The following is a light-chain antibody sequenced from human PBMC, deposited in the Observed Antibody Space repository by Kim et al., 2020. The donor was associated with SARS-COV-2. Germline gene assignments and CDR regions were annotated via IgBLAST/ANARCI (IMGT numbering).Light chain of an antibody. CDR1: SLRTYY. J-gene: IGLJ3*02. CDR3: NSRDSSGYHLV. Sequence: AWGQTVRITCQGDSLRTYYAVWYQQKPGQAPVLVFYGENNRPSGIPDRFSGSNSGDTASLTITGAQAEDEADYYCNSRDSSGYHLVFGGGTQLTVL. V-gene: IGLV3-19*01. CDR2: GEN.